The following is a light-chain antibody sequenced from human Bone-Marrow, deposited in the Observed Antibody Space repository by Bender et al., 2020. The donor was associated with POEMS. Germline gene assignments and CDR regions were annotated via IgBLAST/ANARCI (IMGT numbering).Light chain of an antibody. V-gene: IGLV2-8*01. CDR2: EVS. Sequence: QSALTQPPSASGSPGQSVTISCTGTSSDVGGYNYVSWYQQHPGKAPKLMIYEVSKRPSGVPDRFSGSKSGTSASLAITGLQAEDEGDYYCQSYDNSLGGWVFGGETKLTVL. CDR1: SSDVGGYNY. CDR3: QSYDNSLGGWV. J-gene: IGLJ3*02.